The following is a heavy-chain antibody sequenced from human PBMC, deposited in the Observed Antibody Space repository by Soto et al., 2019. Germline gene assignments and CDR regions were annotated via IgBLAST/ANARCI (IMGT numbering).Heavy chain of an antibody. CDR2: IYYSGST. V-gene: IGHV4-39*01. Sequence: QLQLQGSGPGLVKPSETLSLTCTVSGGSISSSGYYWGWIRQPPGKGLEWIGSIYYSGSTFYNPSLKSRVTISVDTSKNQFSLKLSSVTAADPAVYYCATFYGDYVSYWGQGTLVTVSS. J-gene: IGHJ4*02. D-gene: IGHD4-17*01. CDR1: GGSISSSGYY. CDR3: ATFYGDYVSY.